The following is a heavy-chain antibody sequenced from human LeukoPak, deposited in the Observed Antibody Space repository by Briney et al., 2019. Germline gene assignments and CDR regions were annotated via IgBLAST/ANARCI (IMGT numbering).Heavy chain of an antibody. J-gene: IGHJ4*02. Sequence: SETLSLTCTVSGYSISSGYYWSWIRQPPGKGLEWIGEINHSGSTNYNPSLKSRVTISVDTSKNQFSLKLSSVTAADTAVYYCARAPSYYYGSGSYYRPPTLFDYWGQGTLVTVSS. V-gene: IGHV4-38-2*02. D-gene: IGHD3-10*01. CDR1: GYSISSGYY. CDR2: INHSGST. CDR3: ARAPSYYYGSGSYYRPPTLFDY.